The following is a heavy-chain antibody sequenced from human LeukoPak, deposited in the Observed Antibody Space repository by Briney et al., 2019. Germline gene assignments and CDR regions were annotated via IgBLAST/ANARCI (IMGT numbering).Heavy chain of an antibody. CDR1: GFTFSSYA. Sequence: GGSLRLSCAASGFTFSSYAMSWIRQAPGKGLEWVSYISSSGTSIYQSDSVKGRFTISRDNAKNSLYLQMNSLRAEDTAVYYCATASAITSPGTFQHWGQGTLVTVSS. CDR2: ISSSGTSI. J-gene: IGHJ1*01. V-gene: IGHV3-11*01. D-gene: IGHD1-1*01. CDR3: ATASAITSPGTFQH.